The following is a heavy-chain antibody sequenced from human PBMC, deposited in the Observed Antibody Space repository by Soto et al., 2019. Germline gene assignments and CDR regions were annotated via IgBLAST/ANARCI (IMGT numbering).Heavy chain of an antibody. CDR3: ARDREGGLDP. CDR2: IYYSGST. Sequence: PSETLSLTCTVSGGSISSYYWSWIRQPPGKGLEWIGYIYYSGSTNYNPSLKSRVTISVDTSKNQFSLKLSSVTAADTAVYYCARDREGGLDPWGQGTLVTVSS. CDR1: GGSISSYY. V-gene: IGHV4-59*01. D-gene: IGHD2-15*01. J-gene: IGHJ5*02.